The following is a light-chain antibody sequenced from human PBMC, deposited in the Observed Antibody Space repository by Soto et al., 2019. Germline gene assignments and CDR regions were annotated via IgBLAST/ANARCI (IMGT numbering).Light chain of an antibody. V-gene: IGLV1-44*01. Sequence: QSLLTQPTSTPGTPGQRVTISCSGNGSNIGSNAVNWYQQLPGTAPKLLIYTNNQRPSGVPDRFSGSKSGTSGSLAISGLQSEDEADYYRAAWDDSLSGYVFGTGTKVTVL. CDR1: GSNIGSNA. J-gene: IGLJ1*01. CDR3: AAWDDSLSGYV. CDR2: TNN.